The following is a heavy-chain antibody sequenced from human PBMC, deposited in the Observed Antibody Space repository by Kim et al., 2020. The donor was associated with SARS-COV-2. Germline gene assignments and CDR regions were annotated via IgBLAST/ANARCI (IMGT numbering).Heavy chain of an antibody. V-gene: IGHV3-23*01. CDR3: AKDGGHSGSYYRLYYYGMDV. Sequence: GGSLRLSCAASGFTFSSYAMSWVRQAPGKGLEWVSAISGSGGSTYYADSVKGRFTISRDNSKNTLYLQMNSLRAEDTAVYYCAKDGGHSGSYYRLYYYGMDVWGQGTTVTVSS. CDR2: ISGSGGST. D-gene: IGHD1-26*01. CDR1: GFTFSSYA. J-gene: IGHJ6*02.